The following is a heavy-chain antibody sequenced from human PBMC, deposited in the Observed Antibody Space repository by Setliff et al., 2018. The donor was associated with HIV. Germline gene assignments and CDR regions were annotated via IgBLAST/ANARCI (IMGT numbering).Heavy chain of an antibody. CDR3: ARGVTHPPPFGAFDI. D-gene: IGHD5-18*01. CDR1: GGSISTYY. V-gene: IGHV4-59*01. J-gene: IGHJ3*02. CDR2: IYYSGST. Sequence: SETLSLTCTVSGGSISTYYWSWIRQSPGKGLEWIGYIYYSGSTKYNPSLKSRLTISVDTSKNQFSLKLRSVAAADTAFYYCARGVTHPPPFGAFDIWGLGTLVTVS.